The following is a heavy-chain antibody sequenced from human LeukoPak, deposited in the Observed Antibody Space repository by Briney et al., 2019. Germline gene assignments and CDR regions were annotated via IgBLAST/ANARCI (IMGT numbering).Heavy chain of an antibody. CDR2: IYYSGST. V-gene: IGHV4-39*01. Sequence: PSETLSLTCTVSGGSISSSSYYWGWIRQPPGKGLEWIGSIYYSGSTYYNPSLKSRVTISVDTSKNQFSLKLSSVPDADTAVYYCARHTVHYYDSSGYSNWGQGTLVTVSS. CDR1: GGSISSSSYY. D-gene: IGHD3-22*01. CDR3: ARHTVHYYDSSGYSN. J-gene: IGHJ4*02.